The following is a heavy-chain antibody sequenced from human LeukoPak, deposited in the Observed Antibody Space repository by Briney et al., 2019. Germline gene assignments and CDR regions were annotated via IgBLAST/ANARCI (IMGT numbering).Heavy chain of an antibody. J-gene: IGHJ4*02. Sequence: PGGSLRLSCAASGFTVSSNYMSWVRQAPGKGLEWVSVIYSGGSTYYAGSVKGRFTISRDNSKNTLYLQMNSLRAEDTAVYYCARGFYYYDSSGYRDYWGQGTLVTVSS. CDR2: IYSGGST. V-gene: IGHV3-53*01. CDR3: ARGFYYYDSSGYRDY. D-gene: IGHD3-22*01. CDR1: GFTVSSNY.